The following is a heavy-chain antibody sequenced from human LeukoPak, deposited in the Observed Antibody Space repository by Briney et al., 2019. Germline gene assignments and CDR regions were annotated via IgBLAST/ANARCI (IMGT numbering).Heavy chain of an antibody. V-gene: IGHV3-43*01. CDR3: AKTSIPGIAVAGRGYYFDY. J-gene: IGHJ4*02. Sequence: GGSLRLSCVGSGFIFDDYAMHWVRQAPGKGLEWVSLISWDGGSTYYADSVKGRFTISRDNSKNSLYLQMNSLRTEDTALYYCAKTSIPGIAVAGRGYYFDYWGQGTLVTVSS. D-gene: IGHD6-19*01. CDR2: ISWDGGST. CDR1: GFIFDDYA.